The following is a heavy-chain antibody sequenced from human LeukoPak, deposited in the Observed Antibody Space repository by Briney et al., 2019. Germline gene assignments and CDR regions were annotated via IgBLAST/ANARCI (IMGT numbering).Heavy chain of an antibody. Sequence: GGSLRLSCAASGFTFSNYAMNWVRQAPGKGLEWVSTITSGENTYYADSVKGRFTISRDNSKNTLYLQMNSLRAEDTAVYYCAKRLSSSSTWYYFDYWGQGTLVTVSS. D-gene: IGHD6-13*01. J-gene: IGHJ4*02. CDR2: ITSGENT. CDR3: AKRLSSSSTWYYFDY. V-gene: IGHV3-23*01. CDR1: GFTFSNYA.